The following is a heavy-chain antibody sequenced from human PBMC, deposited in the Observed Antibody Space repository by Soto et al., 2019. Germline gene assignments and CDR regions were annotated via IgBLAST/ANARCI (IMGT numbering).Heavy chain of an antibody. CDR2: IIPIFGTA. CDR3: ARVPVVPPDYYYYYGMDV. D-gene: IGHD2-2*01. CDR1: GGTFSSYA. J-gene: IGHJ6*02. Sequence: ASVKVCCKASGGTFSSYAISWVRQAPGQGLEWMGGIIPIFGTANYAQKFQGRVTITADESTSTAYMELSSLRSEDTAVYYCARVPVVPPDYYYYYGMDVWGQGTTVTVSS. V-gene: IGHV1-69*13.